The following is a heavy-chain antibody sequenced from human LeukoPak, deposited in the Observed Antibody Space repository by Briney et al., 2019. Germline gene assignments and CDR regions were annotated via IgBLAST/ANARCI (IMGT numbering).Heavy chain of an antibody. CDR2: IYYSGTT. CDR3: ARVDCSGAGCQALGIDY. J-gene: IGHJ4*02. D-gene: IGHD2-15*01. V-gene: IGHV4-59*01. Sequence: PSETLSLTCTVSAGSMTNVYWSWIRQPPGKGLGWDGYIYYSGTTSYNPSLKSRVTISVESKKQFSLKLRSVTAADTAVYYCARVDCSGAGCQALGIDYWGQGTLVTVSS. CDR1: AGSMTNVY.